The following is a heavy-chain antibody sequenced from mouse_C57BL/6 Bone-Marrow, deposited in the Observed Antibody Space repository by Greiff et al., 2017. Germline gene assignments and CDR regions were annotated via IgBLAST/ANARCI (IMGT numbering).Heavy chain of an antibody. D-gene: IGHD2-4*01. Sequence: EVKLVESGAELVRPGASVKLSCTASGFNIKDDYMHWVKQRPEQGLEWIGWIDPENGDTEYASKFQGKATITADTSSNTAYLQLSSLTSEDTAVYYCTPITTYWFAYWGQGTLVTVSA. J-gene: IGHJ3*01. CDR2: IDPENGDT. V-gene: IGHV14-4*01. CDR3: TPITTYWFAY. CDR1: GFNIKDDY.